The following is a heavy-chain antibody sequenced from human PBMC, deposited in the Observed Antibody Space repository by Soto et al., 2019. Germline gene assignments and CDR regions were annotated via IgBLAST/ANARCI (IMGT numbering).Heavy chain of an antibody. D-gene: IGHD6-6*01. Sequence: QGTLKESGPTLVKPTQTLTLTCSFSGFSLSTSGVGVGWIRQSPGKAPEWLVLIYWSGDEHYRPSLKTRLSIIKPASKNHVVLILSDMAHADTATYYCARGLATLPVFAFDIWGQGTMVTVSS. V-gene: IGHV2-5*01. CDR2: IYWSGDE. CDR3: ARGLATLPVFAFDI. J-gene: IGHJ3*02. CDR1: GFSLSTSGVG.